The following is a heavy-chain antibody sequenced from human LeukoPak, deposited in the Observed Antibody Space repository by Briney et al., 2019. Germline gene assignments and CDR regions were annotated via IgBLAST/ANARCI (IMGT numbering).Heavy chain of an antibody. J-gene: IGHJ6*02. CDR3: ARAWHGDYEHSYYYGMDV. D-gene: IGHD4-17*01. CDR1: GGSISSYY. Sequence: PSETLSLTCTVSGGSISSYYWSWIRQPPGKGLEWIGYIYYSGSTNYNPSLKSRVTISVDTYKNQFSLKLSSVTAADTAVYYCARAWHGDYEHSYYYGMDVWGQGTTVTVS. V-gene: IGHV4-59*08. CDR2: IYYSGST.